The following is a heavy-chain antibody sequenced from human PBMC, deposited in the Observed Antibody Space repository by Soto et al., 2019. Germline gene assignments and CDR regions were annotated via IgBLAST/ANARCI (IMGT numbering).Heavy chain of an antibody. CDR3: ARGRSSWYGYYYYGMDV. CDR1: GYTFTSYD. Sequence: ASVKVSCKASGYTFTSYDINWVRQASGQGLEWMGWMNPNSGNTGYAQKFQGRVTMTRNTSISTAYMELSSLRSEDTAVYYCARGRSSWYGYYYYGMDVWGQGTTVTVSS. D-gene: IGHD6-13*01. V-gene: IGHV1-8*01. CDR2: MNPNSGNT. J-gene: IGHJ6*02.